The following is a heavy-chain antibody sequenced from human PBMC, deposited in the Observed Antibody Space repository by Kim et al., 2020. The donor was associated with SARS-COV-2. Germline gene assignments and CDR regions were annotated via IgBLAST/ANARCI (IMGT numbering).Heavy chain of an antibody. D-gene: IGHD1-26*01. CDR2: ISSSSSYI. V-gene: IGHV3-21*01. CDR1: GFTFSSYS. Sequence: GGSLRLSCAASGFTFSSYSMNWVRQAPGKGLEWVSSISSSSSYIYYEDSVKGRFTISRDNAKNSLYLQMNSLRAEDTAVYYCARDYSRSGSYWGLDYWG. J-gene: IGHJ4*01. CDR3: ARDYSRSGSYWGLDY.